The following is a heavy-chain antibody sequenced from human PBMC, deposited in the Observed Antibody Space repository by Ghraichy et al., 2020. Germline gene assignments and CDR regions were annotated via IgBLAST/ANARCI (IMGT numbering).Heavy chain of an antibody. CDR1: GGSFSGYY. CDR2: INHSGST. Sequence: SETLSLTCAVYGGSFSGYYWSWIRQPPGKGLEWIGEINHSGSTNYNPSLKSRVTISEDTSKNQFSLKLSSVTAADTAVYYCARGLSGYYYDSSGYEFDYWGQGTLVTVSS. CDR3: ARGLSGYYYDSSGYEFDY. D-gene: IGHD3-22*01. V-gene: IGHV4-34*01. J-gene: IGHJ4*02.